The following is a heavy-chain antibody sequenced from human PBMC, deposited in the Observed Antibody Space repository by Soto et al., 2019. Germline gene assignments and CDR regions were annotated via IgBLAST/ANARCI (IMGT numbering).Heavy chain of an antibody. CDR3: AKAGGEGPSDTLALLSYFDL. Sequence: GGSLRLSCAASGFTFSSYGMHWVRQAPGKGLEWVAVISYDGSNKYYADSVKGRFTISRDNSKNTLYLQMNSLRAEDTAVYYCAKAGGEGPSDTLALLSYFDLWGRGTLVTVSS. CDR2: ISYDGSNK. D-gene: IGHD2-15*01. CDR1: GFTFSSYG. V-gene: IGHV3-30*18. J-gene: IGHJ2*01.